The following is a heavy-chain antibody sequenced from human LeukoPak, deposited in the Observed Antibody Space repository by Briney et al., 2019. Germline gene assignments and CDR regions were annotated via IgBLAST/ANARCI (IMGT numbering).Heavy chain of an antibody. CDR1: GFTFSSYA. V-gene: IGHV3-15*01. Sequence: GGSLRLSCAASGFTFSSYAMSWVRQAPGKGLEWVGRIKSKTDGGTTDYAAPVKGRFTISRDDSKNTLYLQMNSLKTEDTAVYYCTTDPHEYYYYYMDVWGKGTTVTVSS. CDR3: TTDPHEYYYYYMDV. CDR2: IKSKTDGGTT. J-gene: IGHJ6*03.